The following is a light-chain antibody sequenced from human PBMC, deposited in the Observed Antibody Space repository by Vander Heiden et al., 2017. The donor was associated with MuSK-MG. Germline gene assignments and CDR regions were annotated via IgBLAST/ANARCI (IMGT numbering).Light chain of an antibody. CDR2: TNN. Sequence: QSVLTQPPSASGTPGQRVTISCFGGSPNIGPNTVNWYQQLPGTAPKLLIYTNNQRPSGVPDRFSGSKSGTSASLAISGLQSEDEADYYCAVWDASLSGVLFGGGTKLTVL. J-gene: IGLJ2*01. V-gene: IGLV1-44*01. CDR1: SPNIGPNT. CDR3: AVWDASLSGVL.